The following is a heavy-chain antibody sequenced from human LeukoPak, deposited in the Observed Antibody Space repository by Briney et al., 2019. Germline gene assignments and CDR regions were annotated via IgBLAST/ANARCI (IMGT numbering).Heavy chain of an antibody. V-gene: IGHV3-7*01. CDR1: GFTFSSYW. J-gene: IGHJ6*03. CDR3: AREGLVQGYYYYYMDV. CDR2: IKQDGSEK. D-gene: IGHD6-19*01. Sequence: PGGSLRLSCAASGFTFSSYWMSWVRQAPGKGREWVANIKQDGSEKYYVDSVKGRFTISRDNAKNSLYLQMNSLRAEDTAVSYCAREGLVQGYYYYYMDVWGKGTTVTISS.